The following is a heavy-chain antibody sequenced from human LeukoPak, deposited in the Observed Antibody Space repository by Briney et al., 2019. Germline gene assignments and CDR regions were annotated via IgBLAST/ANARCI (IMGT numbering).Heavy chain of an antibody. CDR3: AREAAIQGGYYFDY. CDR1: GGSISSSSYY. V-gene: IGHV4-39*07. Sequence: SETLSLTCTVSGGSISSSSYYWGWIRQPPGKGLEWIGRIYTSGSTNYNPSLKSRVTMSVDTSKNQFSLKLSSVTAADTAVYYCAREAAIQGGYYFDYWGQGTLVTVSS. CDR2: IYTSGST. D-gene: IGHD2-21*02. J-gene: IGHJ4*02.